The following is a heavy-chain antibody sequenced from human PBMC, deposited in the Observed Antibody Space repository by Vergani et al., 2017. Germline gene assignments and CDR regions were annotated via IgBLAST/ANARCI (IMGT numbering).Heavy chain of an antibody. J-gene: IGHJ3*02. Sequence: EVQLVESGGGLVQPGGSLRLSCVVSGFTFSGYWMYWVRQAPGEGLVWVSRINSDGGSTNYADSVKGRFTISRDNAKNTLYLQMNSLRAEDTAVYYCAREGVALPRPDAFDIWGQGTMVTVSS. CDR2: INSDGGST. CDR1: GFTFSGYW. V-gene: IGHV3-74*01. CDR3: AREGVALPRPDAFDI. D-gene: IGHD2-21*01.